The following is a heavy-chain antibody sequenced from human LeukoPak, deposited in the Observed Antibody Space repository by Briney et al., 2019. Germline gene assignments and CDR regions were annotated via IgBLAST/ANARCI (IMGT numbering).Heavy chain of an antibody. CDR1: GGSFSGYY. V-gene: IGHV4-34*01. CDR3: ARGFKVRGSRFGVVENYYYGMDV. Sequence: PSETLSLTCAVYGGSFSGYYWSWIRQPPGKGLEWIGEINHSGSTNYNPSLKSRVTISVDTSKNQFSLKLSSVTAADTAVYYCARGFKVRGSRFGVVENYYYGMDVWGQGTTVTVSS. CDR2: INHSGST. J-gene: IGHJ6*02. D-gene: IGHD3-3*01.